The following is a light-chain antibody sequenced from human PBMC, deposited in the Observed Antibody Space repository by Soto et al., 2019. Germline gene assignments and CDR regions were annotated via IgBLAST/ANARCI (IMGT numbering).Light chain of an antibody. Sequence: QSVLTQPPSVSGAPGQRVTISCTGSSSNIGAGYDVHWYQQLPGRAPKLLIYGNTNRPSGVPDRFSGSKSGTSASLTISGLQAEDEADYYCSSYTSSSTLHVVFGGGTKLTVL. CDR2: GNT. J-gene: IGLJ2*01. V-gene: IGLV1-40*01. CDR1: SSNIGAGYD. CDR3: SSYTSSSTLHVV.